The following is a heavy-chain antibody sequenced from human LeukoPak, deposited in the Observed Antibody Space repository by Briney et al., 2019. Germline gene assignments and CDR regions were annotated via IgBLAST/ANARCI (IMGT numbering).Heavy chain of an antibody. Sequence: SETLSLTCTVSGGSISSYYWSWIRQPPGKGLEWIGYIYHSGSTYYNPSLKSRVTISVDRSKNQFSLKLSSVTAADTAVYYCAREGRGYSYGYIDYWGQGTLVTVSS. J-gene: IGHJ4*02. D-gene: IGHD5-18*01. CDR3: AREGRGYSYGYIDY. CDR1: GGSISSYY. V-gene: IGHV4-59*12. CDR2: IYHSGST.